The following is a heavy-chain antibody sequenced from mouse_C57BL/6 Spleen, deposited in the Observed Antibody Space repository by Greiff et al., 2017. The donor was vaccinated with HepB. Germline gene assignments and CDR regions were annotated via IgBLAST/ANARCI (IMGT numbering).Heavy chain of an antibody. CDR3: ARDKLHYYGSSYGAMDY. CDR1: GYSITSGYY. D-gene: IGHD1-1*01. V-gene: IGHV3-6*01. J-gene: IGHJ4*01. Sequence: EVQVVESGPGLVKPSQSLSLTCSVTGYSITSGYYWNWIRQFPGNKLEWMGYISYDGSNNYNPSLKNRISIPRDTSKNQFFLKLNSVTTEDTATYYCARDKLHYYGSSYGAMDYWGQGTSVTVSS. CDR2: ISYDGSN.